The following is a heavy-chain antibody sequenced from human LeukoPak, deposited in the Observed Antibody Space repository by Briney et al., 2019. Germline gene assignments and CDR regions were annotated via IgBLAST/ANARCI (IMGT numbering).Heavy chain of an antibody. V-gene: IGHV6-1*01. CDR2: TYYRSTWYN. D-gene: IGHD6-19*01. J-gene: IGHJ4*02. Sequence: SQTLSLTCAISGDSVSTNSAAWNWIRQSPSRGLEWLGRTYYRSTWYNDYALSVKSRITINPDTSKNQFSLQLNSVTPEDTAVNYCARVGYTSGWYDYWGQGTLVTVSS. CDR1: GDSVSTNSAA. CDR3: ARVGYTSGWYDY.